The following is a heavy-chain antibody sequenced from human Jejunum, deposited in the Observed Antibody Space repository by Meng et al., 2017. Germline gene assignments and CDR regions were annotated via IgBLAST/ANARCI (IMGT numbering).Heavy chain of an antibody. J-gene: IGHJ4*02. CDR1: GFTFTNYW. CDR3: ARDATRGGDLDF. D-gene: IGHD4-17*01. V-gene: IGHV3-7*01. Sequence: GGSLRLSCAASGFTFTNYWMGWVRQVPGKGLEWVAQINEDGSEKYYVGSVKGRFTISRDNAKISMDLQMNSLRGDDTAVYYCARDATRGGDLDFWGQGALVTVSS. CDR2: INEDGSEK.